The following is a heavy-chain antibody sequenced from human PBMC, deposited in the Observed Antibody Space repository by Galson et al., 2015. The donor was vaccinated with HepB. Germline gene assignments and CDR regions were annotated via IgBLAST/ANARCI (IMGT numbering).Heavy chain of an antibody. CDR1: GFTLSSYA. CDR2: ISSNGGST. J-gene: IGHJ4*02. D-gene: IGHD2-2*01. CDR3: VKYSTNIVVVPF. Sequence: SLRLSCAASGFTLSSYAMHWVRQAPGKGLEYVSAISSNGGSTYYADSVKGRFTISRDNSKNTLYLQMSSLRAEDTAVYYCVKYSTNIVVVPFWGQGTLVTVSS. V-gene: IGHV3-64D*06.